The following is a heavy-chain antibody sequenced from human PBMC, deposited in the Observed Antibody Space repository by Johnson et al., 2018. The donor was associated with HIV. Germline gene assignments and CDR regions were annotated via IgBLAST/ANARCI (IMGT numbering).Heavy chain of an antibody. CDR3: ARGAAVSGTLVDPFDI. CDR2: IGIAGDT. J-gene: IGHJ3*02. Sequence: VQLVESGGGLVQPGGSLRLSCAASGFTFSMYDIHWVRQTTGKGLEWVSGIGIAGDTYYIDSVKGRFTISRENAKKSLYLQMNNLRLEDTAVYYCARGAAVSGTLVDPFDIWGRGTMVTVSS. V-gene: IGHV3-13*01. D-gene: IGHD1-26*01. CDR1: GFTFSMYD.